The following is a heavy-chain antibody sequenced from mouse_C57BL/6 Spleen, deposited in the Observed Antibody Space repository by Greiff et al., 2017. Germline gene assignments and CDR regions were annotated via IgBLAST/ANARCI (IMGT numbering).Heavy chain of an antibody. CDR2: IDPEDGET. Sequence: VQLQQSGAELVKPGASVKLSCTASGFNIKDYYMHWVKQRTEQGLEWIGRIDPEDGETKYATKFQGKATITADTSSNTAYLQLSSLTSEDTAVYYCAFYYGSSYDYFDYWGQGTTLTVSS. D-gene: IGHD1-1*01. CDR1: GFNIKDYY. J-gene: IGHJ2*01. V-gene: IGHV14-2*01. CDR3: AFYYGSSYDYFDY.